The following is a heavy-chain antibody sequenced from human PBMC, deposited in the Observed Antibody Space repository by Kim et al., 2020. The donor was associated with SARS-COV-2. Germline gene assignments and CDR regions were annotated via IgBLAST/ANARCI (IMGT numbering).Heavy chain of an antibody. CDR1: GYTFTKNA. D-gene: IGHD3-10*01. V-gene: IGHV1-3*01. CDR3: ALTTYYYGSGSKGGFDY. J-gene: IGHJ4*02. Sequence: ASVKVSCKASGYTFTKNAMHWVRQAPGQRLEWMGWIIVDSDNTKYSQNFQGRVTITRDTSASTVYMELSSLRSEDAAVYYCALTTYYYGSGSKGGFDYWGQGTLVTVSS. CDR2: IIVDSDNT.